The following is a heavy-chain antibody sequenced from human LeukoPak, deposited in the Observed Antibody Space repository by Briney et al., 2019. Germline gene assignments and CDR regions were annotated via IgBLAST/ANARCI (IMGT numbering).Heavy chain of an antibody. CDR3: AKGRHYGSGSYYYFDY. CDR1: GFTFSSYG. D-gene: IGHD3-10*01. J-gene: IGHJ4*02. CDR2: IRYDGSNK. Sequence: GGSPRLPCAASGFTFSSYGMHWVRQAPGKGLEWVAFIRYDGSNKYYADSVKGRFTISRDNAKNSLYLQMNSLRAEDTAVYYCAKGRHYGSGSYYYFDYWGQGTLVTVSS. V-gene: IGHV3-30*02.